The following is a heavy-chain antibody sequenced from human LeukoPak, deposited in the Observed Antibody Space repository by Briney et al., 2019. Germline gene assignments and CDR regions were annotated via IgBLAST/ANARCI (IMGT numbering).Heavy chain of an antibody. D-gene: IGHD2-2*01. Sequence: ASVKVSFKASGYTFTCYYMHWVRQAPGQGLGWMGWINPNSGGTNYAHKFQGRVTMTRDTSISTAYMELGRLRSDDTAVYSCARERRSVVPAATRYFDLWGRGTLVTVSS. J-gene: IGHJ2*01. CDR2: INPNSGGT. CDR1: GYTFTCYY. CDR3: ARERRSVVPAATRYFDL. V-gene: IGHV1-2*02.